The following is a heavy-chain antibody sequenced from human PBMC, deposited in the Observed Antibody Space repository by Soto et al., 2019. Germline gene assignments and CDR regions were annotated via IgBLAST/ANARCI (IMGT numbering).Heavy chain of an antibody. CDR1: GGSFSGYY. J-gene: IGHJ4*02. CDR3: ARGRNSETAAGTLYFDY. D-gene: IGHD6-13*01. Sequence: SETLSLTCAVYGGSFSGYYWSWIRQPPGKGLEWIGEINHSGSTNYNPSHKSRVTISVDTSKNQFSLKLSSVTAADTAVYYCARGRNSETAAGTLYFDYWGQGTLVTVSS. V-gene: IGHV4-34*01. CDR2: INHSGST.